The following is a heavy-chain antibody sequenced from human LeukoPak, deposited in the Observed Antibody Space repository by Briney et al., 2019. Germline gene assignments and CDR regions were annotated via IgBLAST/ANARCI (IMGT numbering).Heavy chain of an antibody. D-gene: IGHD3-16*01. CDR1: GFTFNNYN. CDR3: ARAYGY. V-gene: IGHV3-21*01. CDR2: ITSSGAYI. J-gene: IGHJ4*02. Sequence: GGSLRLSCAASGFTFNNYNRNWIRQAPGKALEWISSITSSGAYIFYADSLKGRLTISRDNAKVSLYLKMNSLRAEDTAVYYWARAYGYWGQGTLVTVSS.